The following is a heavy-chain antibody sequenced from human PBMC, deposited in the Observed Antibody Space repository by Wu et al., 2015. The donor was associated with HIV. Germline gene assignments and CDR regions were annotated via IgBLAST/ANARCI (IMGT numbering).Heavy chain of an antibody. CDR3: ASRANYGGTSFGGFALDT. CDR1: GYIFSNYD. D-gene: IGHD3-16*01. Sequence: QVQLVQSGAEVKKPGASVRVSCQASGYIFSNYDINWVRQASGQGLEWMGRMKPITGNSQSAQKFEGRVNMTRTSSARTAYMELTNLKSDDTAIYYCASRANYGGTSFGGFALDTWGQGTMVIVST. CDR2: MKPITGNS. J-gene: IGHJ3*02. V-gene: IGHV1-8*01.